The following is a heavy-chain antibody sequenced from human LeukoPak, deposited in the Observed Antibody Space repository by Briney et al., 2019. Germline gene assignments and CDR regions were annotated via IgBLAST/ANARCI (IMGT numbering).Heavy chain of an antibody. V-gene: IGHV3-21*01. J-gene: IGHJ6*03. D-gene: IGHD1-26*01. CDR2: ISDSSSYI. CDR3: AREVGSYSYYYYYMDV. Sequence: PGGSLRLFCAASGFPFSSYRMHGLPEAPGKGREGVSYISDSSSYIYYADSVKGRFTFSRDNAKNSLYLQMNSLRAEDTAVYYCAREVGSYSYYYYYMDVWGKGTTVTVSS. CDR1: GFPFSSYR.